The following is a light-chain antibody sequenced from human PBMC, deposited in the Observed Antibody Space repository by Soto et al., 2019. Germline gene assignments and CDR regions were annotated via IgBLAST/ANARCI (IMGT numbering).Light chain of an antibody. CDR3: GSWDFNTWV. Sequence: QSVLTQPPSVSAAPGQEVTISCSGNSTHIGYNYVSWYRHLPGTAPQLLIYDNNKRPSGIPARFSGSKSGTSATLGITGLQTGDEADYYCGSWDFNTWVFGGGTKVTVL. CDR1: STHIGYNY. J-gene: IGLJ3*02. V-gene: IGLV1-51*01. CDR2: DNN.